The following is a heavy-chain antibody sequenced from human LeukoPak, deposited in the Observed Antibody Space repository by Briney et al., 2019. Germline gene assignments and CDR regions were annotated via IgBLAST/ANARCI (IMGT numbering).Heavy chain of an antibody. V-gene: IGHV4-39*01. CDR1: GGSMITNTFY. Sequence: SDTLPLTCTVSGGSMITNTFYWLWIRQPPGKGLEWIANMYYNGGETQYNRSLANRVTISVDTAKNQFFLNLSSVTAADTAVYYCTRRTYSAYMDVWGQGTTVTVSS. CDR2: MYYNGGET. J-gene: IGHJ6*03. CDR3: TRRTYSAYMDV. D-gene: IGHD1-7*01.